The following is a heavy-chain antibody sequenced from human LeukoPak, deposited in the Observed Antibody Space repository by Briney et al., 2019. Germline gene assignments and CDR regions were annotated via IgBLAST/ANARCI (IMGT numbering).Heavy chain of an antibody. CDR1: GDTVTQFP. J-gene: IGHJ4*02. V-gene: IGHV1-24*01. CDR3: ATTESIAAAGRDY. Sequence: GASVKVSCKVSGDTVTQFPIHWVRQAPGKGLEWMGGFDPENDKTFYAQKFQGRATMTEDTSIDTAYMELSSLRSDDTAVYYCATTESIAAAGRDYWGQGTLVIVSS. CDR2: FDPENDKT. D-gene: IGHD6-13*01.